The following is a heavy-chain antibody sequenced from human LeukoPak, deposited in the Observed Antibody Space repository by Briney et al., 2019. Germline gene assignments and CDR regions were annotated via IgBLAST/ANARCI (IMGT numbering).Heavy chain of an antibody. CDR1: GGSISSYY. V-gene: IGHV4-4*07. Sequence: SETLSLTCTVSGGSISSYYWSWIRQRAGKGLEWIGRIYTSGSTNYNPSLKSRVTMSVDTSKNQFSLKLSSVTAADTAVYYCARDGIRFGKLSHYYYFMDVWGKGTTVTLSS. CDR3: ARDGIRFGKLSHYYYFMDV. CDR2: IYTSGST. D-gene: IGHD3-10*01. J-gene: IGHJ6*03.